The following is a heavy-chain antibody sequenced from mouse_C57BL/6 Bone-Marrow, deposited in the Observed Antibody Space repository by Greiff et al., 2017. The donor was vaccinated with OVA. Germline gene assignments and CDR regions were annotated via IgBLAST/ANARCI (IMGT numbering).Heavy chain of an antibody. V-gene: IGHV5-9-1*02. D-gene: IGHD1-1*01. Sequence: EVMLVESGEGLVKPGGSLKLSCAASGFTFSSYAMSWVRQTPEKRLEWVAYISSGGDYIYYADTVKGRFTISRDNARNTLYLQMSSLKSEDTAMYYCTREGFYYYGSSDDYFDYWGQGTTLTVSS. CDR3: TREGFYYYGSSDDYFDY. CDR1: GFTFSSYA. CDR2: ISSGGDYI. J-gene: IGHJ2*01.